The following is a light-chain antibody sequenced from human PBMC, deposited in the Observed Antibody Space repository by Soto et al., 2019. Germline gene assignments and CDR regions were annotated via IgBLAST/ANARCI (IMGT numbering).Light chain of an antibody. V-gene: IGKV3-20*01. CDR1: QSVATN. CDR2: GAS. Sequence: EIVLTQSPDTLSLSPGERATLSCRASQSVATNLAWYQHKPGQAPTLLMSGASNRASGVPVRFSGSGSGTDFTLTITRLEPEDFALYYCQQYGGSPITFGLGTRLEIK. J-gene: IGKJ5*01. CDR3: QQYGGSPIT.